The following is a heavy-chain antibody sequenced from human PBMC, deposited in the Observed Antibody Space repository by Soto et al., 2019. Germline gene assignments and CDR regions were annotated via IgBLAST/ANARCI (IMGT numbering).Heavy chain of an antibody. CDR1: GGSFSGYY. J-gene: IGHJ1*01. Sequence: QVQLQQWGAGLLKPSETLSLTCAVYGGSFSGYYWSWIRQPPGKGLEWIGEINHSGSTNYNPSLKSRVTISVDTSKNQFSLKLSSVTAADTAVYYCARGRIVVVTVMYFQHWGQGTLVTVSS. D-gene: IGHD2-21*02. V-gene: IGHV4-34*01. CDR3: ARGRIVVVTVMYFQH. CDR2: INHSGST.